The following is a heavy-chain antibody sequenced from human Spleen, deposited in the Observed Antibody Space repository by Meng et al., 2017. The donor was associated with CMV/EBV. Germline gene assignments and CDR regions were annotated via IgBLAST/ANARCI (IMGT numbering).Heavy chain of an antibody. Sequence: AYGFTFITYSMTWVRRAPGKGLEWVSLISTSGATTHYADSVKGRFSISRDNSKNTMYLQMNSLRAEDTAVYYCAKGSSGWFSSGVDYWGQGTLVTVSS. CDR3: AKGSSGWFSSGVDY. V-gene: IGHV3-23*01. CDR2: ISTSGATT. CDR1: GFTFITYS. J-gene: IGHJ4*02. D-gene: IGHD6-19*01.